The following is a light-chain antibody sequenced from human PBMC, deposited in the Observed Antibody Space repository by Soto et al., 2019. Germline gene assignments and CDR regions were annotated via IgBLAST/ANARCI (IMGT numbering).Light chain of an antibody. V-gene: IGKV3-15*01. J-gene: IGKJ3*01. CDR3: QHYNTWPFT. CDR1: RSVSSN. Sequence: EVVMTQSPATLSVSPGERATLSCRASRSVSSNLGWYQKKPGQDPRLLIYGASTRATAISARFSGSGSGTEFTLTISSLQSEDFAVYYCQHYNTWPFTFGPGTKVDIK. CDR2: GAS.